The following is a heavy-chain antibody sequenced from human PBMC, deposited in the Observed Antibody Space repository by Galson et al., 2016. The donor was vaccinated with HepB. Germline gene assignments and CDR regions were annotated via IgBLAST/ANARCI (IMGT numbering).Heavy chain of an antibody. J-gene: IGHJ4*02. CDR3: SKDPHSNSGSV. CDR2: IRSKAYGGTT. Sequence: SLRLSCAASGFTFGDFAMSWLRQAPGKGLEWVSLIRSKAYGGTTEYAASVKGRFAISRDDSKRIAYLQMNSLKIEDTAVYYCSKDPHSNSGSVWGQGTLVTVSS. CDR1: GFTFGDFA. V-gene: IGHV3-49*03. D-gene: IGHD2/OR15-2a*01.